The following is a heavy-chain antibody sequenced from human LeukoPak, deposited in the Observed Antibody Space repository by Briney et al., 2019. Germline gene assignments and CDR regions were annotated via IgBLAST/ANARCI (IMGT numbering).Heavy chain of an antibody. Sequence: PGGSLRLSCAASGFTFSSYAMSWVRQAPGKGLEWVSAISGSGGSTYYADSVKGRFTISRDNSKNTLYLQMNSLRAEDTAVYYCAKAATHYDFWSGYLTYFDYWGQGTLVTVSS. CDR1: GFTFSSYA. V-gene: IGHV3-23*01. CDR2: ISGSGGST. J-gene: IGHJ4*02. CDR3: AKAATHYDFWSGYLTYFDY. D-gene: IGHD3-3*01.